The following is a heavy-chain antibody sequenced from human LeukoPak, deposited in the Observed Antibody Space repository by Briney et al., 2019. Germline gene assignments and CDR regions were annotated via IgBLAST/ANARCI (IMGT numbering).Heavy chain of an antibody. Sequence: GGSLRLSCAASGFTFSDYYMSWIRQAPGKGLEWVSYISSSGSTIYYADSVKGRFTISRDNAKNSLYLQMNSLRAEDTAVYYCARDSRTSIAAAGTAYYYYYMDVRGKGTTVTVSS. CDR2: ISSSGSTI. J-gene: IGHJ6*03. CDR3: ARDSRTSIAAAGTAYYYYYMDV. CDR1: GFTFSDYY. D-gene: IGHD6-13*01. V-gene: IGHV3-11*04.